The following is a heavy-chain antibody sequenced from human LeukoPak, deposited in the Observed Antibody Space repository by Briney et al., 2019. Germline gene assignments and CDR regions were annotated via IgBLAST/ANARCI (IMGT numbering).Heavy chain of an antibody. Sequence: SETLSPTCTVSGGSISSYYWSWIRQPPGKGLEWIGYIYYSGSTNYNPSLKSRVTISVDTSKNQFSLKLSSVTAADTAVYYCARDPGGAVAGNKGESWFDPWGQGTLVTVSS. CDR3: ARDPGGAVAGNKGESWFDP. J-gene: IGHJ5*02. D-gene: IGHD6-19*01. CDR1: GGSISSYY. CDR2: IYYSGST. V-gene: IGHV4-59*01.